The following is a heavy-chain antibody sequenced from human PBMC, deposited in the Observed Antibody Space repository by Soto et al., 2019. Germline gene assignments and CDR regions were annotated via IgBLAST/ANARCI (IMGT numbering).Heavy chain of an antibody. Sequence: GRSLRLSCSVSGFTFSSYAMHWVRQAPGKGLEYIASISSEGATTYYADSVKGRFIISRDNSKNTLYLQMSSLRAEDTAVYYCVKDRYVDYWGQGILVTGSS. V-gene: IGHV3-64D*06. CDR3: VKDRYVDY. J-gene: IGHJ4*02. CDR2: ISSEGATT. CDR1: GFTFSSYA.